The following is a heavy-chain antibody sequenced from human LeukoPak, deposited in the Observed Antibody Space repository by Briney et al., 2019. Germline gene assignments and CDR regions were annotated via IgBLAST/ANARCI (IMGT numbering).Heavy chain of an antibody. J-gene: IGHJ4*02. Sequence: GGSLRLSCAASGFTFSDYTMNWVRQAPGKGLEWVSSISSSSSYIYYADSVKGRFTISRDNAKNSLYLQLNSLRAEDTAVYYCARDEPGMTMTDYWGQGTLVTVSS. V-gene: IGHV3-21*01. CDR3: ARDEPGMTMTDY. CDR1: GFTFSDYT. CDR2: ISSSSSYI. D-gene: IGHD4/OR15-4a*01.